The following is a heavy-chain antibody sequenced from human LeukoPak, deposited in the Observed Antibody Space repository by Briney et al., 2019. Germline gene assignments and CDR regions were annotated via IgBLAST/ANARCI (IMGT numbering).Heavy chain of an antibody. V-gene: IGHV4-39*07. D-gene: IGHD6-13*01. Sequence: SETLSLTCTVSGASISRSTYYWGWIRQPPGKGLEWIASIYYSGSTYYNPSLKRRVSMSVDTSKNQFSLKLSAVTAADTAVYYWARTEAAAGILRFAPWGQGTLVTVSS. CDR2: IYYSGST. J-gene: IGHJ5*02. CDR1: GASISRSTYY. CDR3: ARTEAAAGILRFAP.